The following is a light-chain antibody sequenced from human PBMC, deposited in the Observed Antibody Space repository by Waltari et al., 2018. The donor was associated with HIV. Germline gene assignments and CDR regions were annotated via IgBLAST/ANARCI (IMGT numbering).Light chain of an antibody. CDR1: QNINTW. CDR2: RAS. V-gene: IGKV1-5*03. Sequence: DVQMSQSLSALSASVGDRVAITCRASQNINTWLAWYQQKPGKAPKLLIYRASTLESGVPSRFSVSGSGTEFTLTINNLQPDDLATFFCQQCHTFPLTFGGGTKVE. J-gene: IGKJ4*01. CDR3: QQCHTFPLT.